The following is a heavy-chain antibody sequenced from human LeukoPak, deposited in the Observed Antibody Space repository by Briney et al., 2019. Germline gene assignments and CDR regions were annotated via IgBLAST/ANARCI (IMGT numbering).Heavy chain of an antibody. J-gene: IGHJ4*02. CDR2: IIPIFGTA. D-gene: IGHD3-10*01. Sequence: SVKVSCKASGGTFSSYAISWVRQAPGQGLEWMGGIIPIFGTANYAQKFQGRVTITADESTSTAYMELSSLRSEDTAVYYRATTMVRGVITIPYFDYWGQGTLVTVSS. V-gene: IGHV1-69*13. CDR3: ATTMVRGVITIPYFDY. CDR1: GGTFSSYA.